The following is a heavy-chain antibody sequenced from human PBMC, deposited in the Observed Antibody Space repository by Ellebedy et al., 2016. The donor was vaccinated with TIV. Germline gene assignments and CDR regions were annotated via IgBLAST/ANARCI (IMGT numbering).Heavy chain of an antibody. CDR1: GFTFSSYA. V-gene: IGHV3-30-3*01. CDR3: ARRGEMATFDY. D-gene: IGHD5-24*01. CDR2: ISYDGSNK. J-gene: IGHJ4*02. Sequence: GESLKISCAASGFTFSSYAMHWVRQAPGKGLEWVAVISYDGSNKYYADSVKGRFTISRDNSKNTLYLQMNSLRAEDTAVYYCARRGEMATFDYWGQGTLVTVSS.